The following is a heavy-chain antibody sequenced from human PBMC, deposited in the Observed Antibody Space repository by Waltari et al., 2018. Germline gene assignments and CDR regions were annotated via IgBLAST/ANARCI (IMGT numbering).Heavy chain of an antibody. J-gene: IGHJ4*02. Sequence: QLQLQESGPGLVKPSETLSLTCTVSGGSISSSSYYWGWIRQPPGKGLEWIGSIYYSGITYYNTSLKSRVTISVDTSKNQFSLKLSSVTAADTAVYYCASHDYGDYFYFDYWGQGTLVTVSS. CDR2: IYYSGIT. D-gene: IGHD4-17*01. CDR3: ASHDYGDYFYFDY. CDR1: GGSISSSSYY. V-gene: IGHV4-39*01.